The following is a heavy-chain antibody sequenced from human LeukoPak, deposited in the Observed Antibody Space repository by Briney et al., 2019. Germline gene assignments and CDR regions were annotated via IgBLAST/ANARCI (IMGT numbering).Heavy chain of an antibody. V-gene: IGHV3-21*04. CDR2: ISSSSSYI. J-gene: IGHJ4*02. D-gene: IGHD3-22*01. Sequence: PGGSLRLSCAASGFTFSSYSMNWVRQAPGKGLEWVSSISSSSSYIYYADSVKGRFTISRDNSKNTLYLQMNSLRAEDTAVYYCAKGATRATYYYDSSGPTDLDYWGQGTLVTVSS. CDR1: GFTFSSYS. CDR3: AKGATRATYYYDSSGPTDLDY.